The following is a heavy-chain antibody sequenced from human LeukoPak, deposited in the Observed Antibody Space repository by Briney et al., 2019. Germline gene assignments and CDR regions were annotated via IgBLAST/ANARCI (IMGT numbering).Heavy chain of an antibody. J-gene: IGHJ4*02. V-gene: IGHV1-69*13. Sequence: GASVKVSCKASGGTFSSYAISWMRQAPGQGLEWMGGIIPIFGTANYAQKFQGRVTITADESTSTAYMELSSLRSEDTAVYYCAREGLSGYLKPWGQGTLVTVSS. CDR3: AREGLSGYLKP. CDR1: GGTFSSYA. D-gene: IGHD3-3*01. CDR2: IIPIFGTA.